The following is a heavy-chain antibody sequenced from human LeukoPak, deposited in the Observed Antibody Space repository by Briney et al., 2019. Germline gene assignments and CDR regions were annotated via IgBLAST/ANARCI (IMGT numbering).Heavy chain of an antibody. CDR1: GGPISSGSYY. Sequence: PSQTLSLTCTVSGGPISSGSYYWSWIRQPAGKGLEWIGRIYTSGSTNYNPSLKSRVTMSIDTSKNHFSLRLSSVTAADTAVYYCARVGDGTFDIWGRGTMVIVSS. J-gene: IGHJ3*02. CDR3: ARVGDGTFDI. CDR2: IYTSGST. D-gene: IGHD3-16*01. V-gene: IGHV4-61*02.